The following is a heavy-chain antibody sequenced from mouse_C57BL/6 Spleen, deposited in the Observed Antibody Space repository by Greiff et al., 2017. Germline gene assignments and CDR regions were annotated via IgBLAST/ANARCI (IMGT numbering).Heavy chain of an antibody. D-gene: IGHD3-2*02. CDR1: GYAFSSSW. Sequence: VQLQESGPELVKPGASVKISCKASGYAFSSSWMNWVKQRPGKGLEWIGRIYPGDGDTNYNGKFKGKATLTADKSSSTAYMQLSSLTSEDSAVYFCAIQLSSRGYFDYWGQGTTLTVSS. CDR2: IYPGDGDT. J-gene: IGHJ2*01. V-gene: IGHV1-82*01. CDR3: AIQLSSRGYFDY.